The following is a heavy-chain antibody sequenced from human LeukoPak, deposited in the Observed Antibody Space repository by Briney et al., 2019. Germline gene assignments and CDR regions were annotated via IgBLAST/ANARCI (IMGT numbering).Heavy chain of an antibody. J-gene: IGHJ4*02. D-gene: IGHD5-12*01. CDR3: ARGGYSGLTH. V-gene: IGHV4-34*01. CDR1: GGSFSGYY. Sequence: SETLSLTCADYGGSFSGYYWSWIRQPPGKGLEWIGEINHSGSTNYNPSLKSRVTISVDTSKNQFSLKLSSVTAADTAVYYCARGGYSGLTHWGQGTLVTVSS. CDR2: INHSGST.